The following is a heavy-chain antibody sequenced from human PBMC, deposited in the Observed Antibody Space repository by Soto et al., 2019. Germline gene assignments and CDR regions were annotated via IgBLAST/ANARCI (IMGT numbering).Heavy chain of an antibody. D-gene: IGHD3-9*01. J-gene: IGHJ4*02. V-gene: IGHV4-39*01. CDR1: GGSMSRNSDS. CDR2: IYYSGST. CDR3: ARTFKLRYFDWSLDY. Sequence: PSETLCLTCTVAGGSMSRNSDSWGWIRQPPGRGLEWIGNIYYSGSTYYNPSLKGRVTMSVDTSKNQFSLNLASVTAADTAVYYCARTFKLRYFDWSLDYWGQGTLVTVSS.